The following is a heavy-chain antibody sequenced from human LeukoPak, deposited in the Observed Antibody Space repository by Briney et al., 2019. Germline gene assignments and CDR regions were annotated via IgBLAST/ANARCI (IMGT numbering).Heavy chain of an antibody. Sequence: SETLSLTCAVYGGSLSGSFSGCYWTFIRQTRGKGLEWIGEINHSGSTNYNPSLKSRVTISVDTSKNQFSLKLNSLTAADTAVYYCATFRWGVGFEYWGQGTLATVSS. J-gene: IGHJ4*02. CDR3: ATFRWGVGFEY. D-gene: IGHD3-16*01. CDR1: GGSLSGSFSGCY. CDR2: INHSGST. V-gene: IGHV4-34*01.